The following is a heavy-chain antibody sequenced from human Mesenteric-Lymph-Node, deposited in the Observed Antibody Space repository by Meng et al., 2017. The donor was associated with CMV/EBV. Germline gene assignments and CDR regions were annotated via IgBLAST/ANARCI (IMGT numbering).Heavy chain of an antibody. J-gene: IGHJ4*02. CDR3: ARRSALDY. Sequence: GESLKISCAASGFPFSNYYMSWIRLAPGKGLEWISYISGDGSDLFYGDSVRGRFTISRDNAKNSLHLQMNSLRTEDTAVYYCARRSALDYWGQGTLVTVSS. V-gene: IGHV3-11*04. CDR1: GFPFSNYY. D-gene: IGHD2-15*01. CDR2: ISGDGSDL.